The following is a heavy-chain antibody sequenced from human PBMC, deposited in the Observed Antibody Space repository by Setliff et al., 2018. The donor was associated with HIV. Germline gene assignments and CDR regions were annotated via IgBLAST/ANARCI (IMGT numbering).Heavy chain of an antibody. D-gene: IGHD3-22*01. CDR1: GGTFSSYA. J-gene: IGHJ4*02. CDR2: IIPIFATT. Sequence: ASVKVSCKASGGTFSSYAISWVRQAPGQGLEWMGGIIPIFATTSYAQRFQGRITITTHESTSAAYMELSSLRSEDTAVYYCARDYYDSSGYIFFPGLPDYWGQGTLVTVSS. CDR3: ARDYYDSSGYIFFPGLPDY. V-gene: IGHV1-69*05.